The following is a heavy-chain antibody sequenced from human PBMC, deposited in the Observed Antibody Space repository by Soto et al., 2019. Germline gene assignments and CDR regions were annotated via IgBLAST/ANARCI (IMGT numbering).Heavy chain of an antibody. CDR3: AKSKSTSGSYFYYFDY. V-gene: IGHV3-23*01. D-gene: IGHD3-10*01. CDR2: ISGSGGST. Sequence: GGSLRLSCAASGFTFSSYAMTWVRQAPAKGLEWISAISGSGGSTYYADSVKGRFTISRDNSKNTLYLQMNSLRAEDTALYYCAKSKSTSGSYFYYFDYWGQGTLVTVSS. CDR1: GFTFSSYA. J-gene: IGHJ4*02.